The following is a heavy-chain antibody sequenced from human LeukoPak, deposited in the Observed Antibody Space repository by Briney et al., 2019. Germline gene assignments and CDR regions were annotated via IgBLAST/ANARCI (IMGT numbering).Heavy chain of an antibody. D-gene: IGHD5-24*01. Sequence: GGSLRLSCAASGFTFDDYAMHWVRQAPGKGLEWVSGISWNSGSIGYADSVKGRLTISRDNAKNSLYLQMNSLRAEDTALYYCAKDIEGDGYAFDYWGQGTLVTVSS. CDR2: ISWNSGSI. V-gene: IGHV3-9*01. CDR3: AKDIEGDGYAFDY. CDR1: GFTFDDYA. J-gene: IGHJ4*02.